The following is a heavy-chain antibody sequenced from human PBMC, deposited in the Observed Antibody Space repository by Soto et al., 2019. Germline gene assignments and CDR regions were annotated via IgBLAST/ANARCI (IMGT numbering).Heavy chain of an antibody. CDR3: ARTSGYDYFDC. J-gene: IGHJ4*02. CDR1: GGSISSGGYY. CDR2: IYYSGSA. D-gene: IGHD5-12*01. Sequence: QVQLQESGPGLVKPSQTLSLTCTVSGGSISSGGYYWSWVRQHPGKVLEWIGYIYYSGSAYSNPSLKSRVTISVDTSKNQFSLNLSSVTAADTAVYYCARTSGYDYFDCWGQGTPVTVSA. V-gene: IGHV4-31*03.